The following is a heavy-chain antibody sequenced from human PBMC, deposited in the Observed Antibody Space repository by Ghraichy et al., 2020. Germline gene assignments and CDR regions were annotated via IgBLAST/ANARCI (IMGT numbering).Heavy chain of an antibody. J-gene: IGHJ4*02. CDR2: IYYTGIT. CDR3: ARVGDYVWGSYRFDY. D-gene: IGHD3-16*02. V-gene: IGHV4-59*08. CDR1: GSSISSYY. Sequence: SETLSLTCTVSGSSISSYYWSWIRQPPGKGLEWIGYIYYTGITNYNPSLKSRVTISVDTSKNQFSLKLSSVTAADTAVYYCARVGDYVWGSYRFDYGGQGAPVTFSS.